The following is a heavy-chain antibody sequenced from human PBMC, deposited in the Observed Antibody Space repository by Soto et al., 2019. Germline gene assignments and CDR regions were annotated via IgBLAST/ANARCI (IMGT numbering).Heavy chain of an antibody. D-gene: IGHD5-18*01. J-gene: IGHJ6*02. CDR3: ARDGSTSWYSYDYHGMDV. Sequence: VQLVEFGGGLVQPGGSLRLSCAASGFTFRTYWLSWVRQVPGKGLEWVANINLDGSEKNYVDSVKGRFTISRDNARNSLYLQMSSLRAEDTALYYCARDGSTSWYSYDYHGMDVWGQGTTVTVSS. CDR1: GFTFRTYW. CDR2: INLDGSEK. V-gene: IGHV3-7*05.